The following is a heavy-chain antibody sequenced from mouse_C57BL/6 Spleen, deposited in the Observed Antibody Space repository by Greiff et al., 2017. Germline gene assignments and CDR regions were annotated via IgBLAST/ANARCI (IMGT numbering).Heavy chain of an antibody. CDR2: IYPGSGST. V-gene: IGHV1-55*01. J-gene: IGHJ2*01. D-gene: IGHD2-1*01. Sequence: VQLQQPGAELVKPGASVKMSCKASGYTFTSYWITWVKQRPGQGLAWIGDIYPGSGSTNYNEKFKSKATLTVDTSSSTAYMPLSSLTSEDSAVYYCAREDGNYGYYFDYWGQGTTLTVSS. CDR1: GYTFTSYW. CDR3: AREDGNYGYYFDY.